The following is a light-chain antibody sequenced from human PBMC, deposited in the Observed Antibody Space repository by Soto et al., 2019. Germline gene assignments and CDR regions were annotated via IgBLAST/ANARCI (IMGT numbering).Light chain of an antibody. Sequence: QMTQSPSTLSGSIGDRVTITCRASQTISSWLAWYQQKPGKAPKLLIYKASTLKSGVPSRFSGSGSGTEFTLTISSLQPDDFATYYCQHYNSYSEAFGQGTKVDI. J-gene: IGKJ1*01. CDR2: KAS. CDR3: QHYNSYSEA. V-gene: IGKV1-5*03. CDR1: QTISSW.